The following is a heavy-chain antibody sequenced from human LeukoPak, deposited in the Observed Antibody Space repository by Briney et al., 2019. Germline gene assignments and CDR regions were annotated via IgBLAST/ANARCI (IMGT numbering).Heavy chain of an antibody. CDR1: GGSISGFY. Sequence: SETLSLTCTVSGGSISGFYWSWIRQPPGKGLEWIGYIYYSGSTNYNPSLKSRVTTSVDTSKNQFSLKLSSLTAADTAVYFCARDRRWDDVLDIWGQGTMVTVSS. D-gene: IGHD1-26*01. CDR3: ARDRRWDDVLDI. CDR2: IYYSGST. V-gene: IGHV4-59*01. J-gene: IGHJ3*02.